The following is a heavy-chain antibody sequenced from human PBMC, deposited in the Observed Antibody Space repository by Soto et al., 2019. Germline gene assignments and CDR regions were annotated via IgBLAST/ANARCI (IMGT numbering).Heavy chain of an antibody. CDR3: ARESRSWYGSIWDY. D-gene: IGHD6-13*01. CDR1: GGSISSGTYY. J-gene: IGHJ4*02. Sequence: SETLSLTCTVSGGSISSGTYYWGWIRQPPGKGLECIGSIYYSGSTYYNPSLKSRVTISVDTSKNQFSLKLSSVTAADTAVYYCARESRSWYGSIWDYWGQGTLVTVSS. V-gene: IGHV4-39*02. CDR2: IYYSGST.